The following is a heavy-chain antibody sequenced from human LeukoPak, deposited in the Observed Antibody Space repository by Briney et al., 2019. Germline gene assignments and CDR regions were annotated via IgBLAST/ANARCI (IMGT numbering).Heavy chain of an antibody. Sequence: GGSLRLSRAASGFTFSNAWMSWVRQAPGKGLEWVGRIKSKTDGGTTDYAAPVKGRFTISRDDSKNTLYLQMNSLKTEDTAVYYCTTGWRITMIVVVVSNDAFDIWGQGTMVTVSS. D-gene: IGHD3-22*01. CDR2: IKSKTDGGTT. V-gene: IGHV3-15*01. J-gene: IGHJ3*02. CDR3: TTGWRITMIVVVVSNDAFDI. CDR1: GFTFSNAW.